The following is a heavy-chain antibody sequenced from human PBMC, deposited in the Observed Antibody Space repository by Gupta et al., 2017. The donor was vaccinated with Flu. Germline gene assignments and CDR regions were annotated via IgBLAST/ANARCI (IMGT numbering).Heavy chain of an antibody. V-gene: IGHV3-23*01. CDR2: ISVSGVKT. CDR3: AKDFFWSGYYATFFDH. D-gene: IGHD3-3*01. Sequence: APRRGVKVVSGISVSGVKTYYADSARGRFTISRDTSKNTLYLQLNSLMAEDTAIYYCAKDFFWSGYYATFFDHWGQGTLVTVSA. J-gene: IGHJ4*02.